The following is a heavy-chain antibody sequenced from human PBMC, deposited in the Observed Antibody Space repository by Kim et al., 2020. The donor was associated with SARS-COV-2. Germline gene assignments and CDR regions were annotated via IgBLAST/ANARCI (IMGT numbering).Heavy chain of an antibody. J-gene: IGHJ3*02. CDR1: GFTFSSYA. Sequence: GGSLRLSCAASGFTFSSYAMSWVRQAPGKGLEWVSAISGSGGSTYYADSVKGRFTISRDNSKNTLYLQMNSLRAEDTAVYYCAKDLGGYSGSYYGAFDIWGQGTMVTVSS. CDR3: AKDLGGYSGSYYGAFDI. V-gene: IGHV3-23*01. CDR2: ISGSGGST. D-gene: IGHD1-26*01.